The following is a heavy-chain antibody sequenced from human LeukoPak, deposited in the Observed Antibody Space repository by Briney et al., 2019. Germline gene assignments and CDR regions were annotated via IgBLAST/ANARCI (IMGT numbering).Heavy chain of an antibody. CDR1: GYTFTGYY. J-gene: IGHJ5*02. CDR2: MNPNSGDT. Sequence: GASVKVSCKASGYTFTGYYMHWVRQAPGQGLEWMGWMNPNSGDTNHAQKFQGRVTMTRDMFTSTDYMELTSLTSDDTAVYYCARDNSVGETAWWFDPWGQGTLVTVSS. CDR3: ARDNSVGETAWWFDP. D-gene: IGHD1-26*01. V-gene: IGHV1-2*02.